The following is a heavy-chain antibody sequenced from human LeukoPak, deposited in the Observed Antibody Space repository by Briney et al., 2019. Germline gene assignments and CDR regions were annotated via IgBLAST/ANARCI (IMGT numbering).Heavy chain of an antibody. V-gene: IGHV3-66*02. J-gene: IGHJ4*02. CDR2: ISSGGST. CDR1: GFSVSSNY. D-gene: IGHD6-13*01. CDR3: AREVAAAGTAIDD. Sequence: PGGSLRLSCAASGFSVSSNYMSWVRQAPGKGLEWVSVISSGGSTCYADSVKGRFTISRDNSKNTVYLQMSSLRADDTAVYYCAREVAAAGTAIDDWGQGTLVTVSS.